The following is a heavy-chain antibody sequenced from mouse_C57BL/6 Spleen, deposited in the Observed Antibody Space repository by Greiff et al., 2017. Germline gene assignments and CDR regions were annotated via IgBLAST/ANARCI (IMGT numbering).Heavy chain of an antibody. V-gene: IGHV7-3*01. D-gene: IGHD1-1*01. CDR3: ASYYYGSTGWYFDV. J-gene: IGHJ1*03. CDR1: GFTFTDYY. CDR2: IRNKANGYTT. Sequence: EVKLMESGGGLVQPGGSLSLSCAASGFTFTDYYMSWVRQPPGKALEWLGFIRNKANGYTTEYSASVKGRFTISRDNSQSILYLQMKALRAEDSATYYCASYYYGSTGWYFDVWGTGTTVTVSS.